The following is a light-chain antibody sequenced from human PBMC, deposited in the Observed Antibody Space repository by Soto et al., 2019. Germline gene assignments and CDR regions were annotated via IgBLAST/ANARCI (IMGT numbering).Light chain of an antibody. CDR1: QSFSSW. V-gene: IGKV1-5*01. CDR2: DAS. Sequence: DIQMTQSPSTLSASVGDRVTITCRASQSFSSWLAWYQQKPGKAPKLLIYDASSLDSGVPSRFSGSGSGTEFTLTISSLQPDDFGTYYCQQYNTYWETFGQGTKVDIK. J-gene: IGKJ1*01. CDR3: QQYNTYWET.